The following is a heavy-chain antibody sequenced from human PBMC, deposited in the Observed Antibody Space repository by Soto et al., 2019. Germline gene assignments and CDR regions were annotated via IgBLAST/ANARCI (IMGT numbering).Heavy chain of an antibody. Sequence: SETLSLTCTVSGGSISSVGYYWSWIRQHPGKGLEWIGYIYYSGSTYYNPSLKSRVTISVDTSKNQFSLKLSSVTAADTAVYYCARLYSGYDYGGNTFDYWGQGTLVTVSS. V-gene: IGHV4-31*03. CDR3: ARLYSGYDYGGNTFDY. CDR1: GGSISSVGYY. J-gene: IGHJ4*02. CDR2: IYYSGST. D-gene: IGHD5-12*01.